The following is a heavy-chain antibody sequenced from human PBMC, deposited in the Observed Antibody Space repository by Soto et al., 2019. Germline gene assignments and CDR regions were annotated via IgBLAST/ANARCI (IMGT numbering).Heavy chain of an antibody. V-gene: IGHV3-30-3*01. CDR2: ISYDGSNK. CDR1: GFTFSSYA. Sequence: GGSLRLSCAASGFTFSSYAMHWVRQAPGKGLEWVAVISYDGSNKYYADSVKGRFTISRDNSKNTLYLQMNSLRAEDTAVYYCARDSGLRSTLSKLFRGRLEGMDVWGQGTTVTVSS. CDR3: ARDSGLRSTLSKLFRGRLEGMDV. J-gene: IGHJ6*02. D-gene: IGHD1-26*01.